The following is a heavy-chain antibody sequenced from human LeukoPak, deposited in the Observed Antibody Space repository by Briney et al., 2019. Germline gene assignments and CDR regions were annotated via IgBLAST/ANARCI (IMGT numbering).Heavy chain of an antibody. Sequence: GSSVKVSCKASGGTLSSYAISWVRQAPGQGLEWMGGIIPIFGTANYAQKFQGRVTITADESTSTAYMELSSLRSEDTAVYYCARDRYYYDSSGYYGNFDYWGQGTLVTVSS. J-gene: IGHJ4*02. CDR1: GGTLSSYA. CDR2: IIPIFGTA. D-gene: IGHD3-22*01. CDR3: ARDRYYYDSSGYYGNFDY. V-gene: IGHV1-69*01.